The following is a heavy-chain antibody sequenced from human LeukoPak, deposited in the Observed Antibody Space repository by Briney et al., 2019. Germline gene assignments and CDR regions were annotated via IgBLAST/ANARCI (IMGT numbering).Heavy chain of an antibody. CDR3: ARGYSTGWYGGFDF. CDR2: INYSGST. CDR1: GGSISSYY. Sequence: SETLSLTCTVSGGSISSYYRSWIRQPPGKGLEWIGFINYSGSTTYNPSLKSRVTISVDTSRNQFSLKLSSVTAADRAVYYCARGYSTGWYGGFDFWGQGTLVTVSS. J-gene: IGHJ4*02. D-gene: IGHD6-19*01. V-gene: IGHV4-59*08.